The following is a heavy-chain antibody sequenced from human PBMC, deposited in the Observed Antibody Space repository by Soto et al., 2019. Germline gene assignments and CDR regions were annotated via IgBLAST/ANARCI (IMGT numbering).Heavy chain of an antibody. V-gene: IGHV4-31*03. Sequence: PSETLSLTCTVSGGSISGGGYYWSWIRQHPGKGLEWIGYIYYSGSTYYNPSLKSRVTISVDTSKNQFSLKLSSVTAADTAVYYCARFEGYCSSTSCYPPANWFDPWGQGTLVTVSS. CDR1: GGSISGGGYY. D-gene: IGHD2-2*01. J-gene: IGHJ5*02. CDR3: ARFEGYCSSTSCYPPANWFDP. CDR2: IYYSGST.